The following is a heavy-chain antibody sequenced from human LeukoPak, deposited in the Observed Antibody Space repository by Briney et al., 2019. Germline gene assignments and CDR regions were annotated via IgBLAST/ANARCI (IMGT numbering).Heavy chain of an antibody. CDR3: ARANGETTMIDAFDI. CDR1: GGSFSGYY. D-gene: IGHD3-22*01. J-gene: IGHJ3*02. CDR2: INHSGST. Sequence: SETLSLTFAVYGGSFSGYYWSWIRQPPGKGLEWIGEINHSGSTNYNPSLKSRVTISVDTSKNQFSLKLSSVTAADTAVYYCARANGETTMIDAFDIWGQGTMVTVSS. V-gene: IGHV4-34*01.